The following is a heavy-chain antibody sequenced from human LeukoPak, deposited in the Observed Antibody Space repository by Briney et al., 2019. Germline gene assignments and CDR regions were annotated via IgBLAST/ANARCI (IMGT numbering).Heavy chain of an antibody. V-gene: IGHV5-51*01. CDR3: ARQCRDGSKTRGYYFDY. J-gene: IGHJ4*02. CDR2: IYPADSDT. CDR1: GYIFLHHL. D-gene: IGHD4/OR15-4a*01. Sequence: GESLHLPFQVSGYIFLHHLIGWVRQMPGKGLESMGIIYPADSDTTYSPSFQGQVTISADKSISTVYLQWSSLKASDTAMYYCARQCRDGSKTRGYYFDYWGQGTLVTVSS.